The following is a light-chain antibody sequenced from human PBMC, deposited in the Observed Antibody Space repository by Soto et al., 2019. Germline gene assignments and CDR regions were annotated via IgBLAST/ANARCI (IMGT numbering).Light chain of an antibody. V-gene: IGKV3-11*01. J-gene: IGKJ4*01. CDR1: QSVSSY. CDR2: DAS. Sequence: EIVLTQSPATLSLSPGERATLSCRASQSVSSYLAWYQHKPGQTHRLLIYDASNRAPGIPARFSGSGSGTDVTLTISSLEPEDFAVYYCQQRASLTFGGGTEVEIK. CDR3: QQRASLT.